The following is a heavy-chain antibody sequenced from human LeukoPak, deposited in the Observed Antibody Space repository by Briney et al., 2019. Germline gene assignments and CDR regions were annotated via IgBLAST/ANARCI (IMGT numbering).Heavy chain of an antibody. CDR2: IYYSGST. J-gene: IGHJ6*03. D-gene: IGHD6-6*01. Sequence: SETLSLTCTVSGGSISSHYWSWIRQPPGKGLEWIGYIYYSGSTNYNPSLKSRVTISVDTSKNQFSLKLSSVTAADTAVYYCASDSSIAARRGVYYYYMDVWGKGTMVTVSS. CDR3: ASDSSIAARRGVYYYYMDV. CDR1: GGSISSHY. V-gene: IGHV4-59*11.